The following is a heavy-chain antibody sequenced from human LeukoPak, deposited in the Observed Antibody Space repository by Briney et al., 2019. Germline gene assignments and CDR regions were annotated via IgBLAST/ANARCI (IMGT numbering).Heavy chain of an antibody. J-gene: IGHJ4*02. Sequence: SGTPSLTRTGSGGSIRSLYWSWVRQPPGEGPGGVGYIYYSGSTNYNPSLKSRVTISVDTSKNQFSLKLSSVTAADTAVYYCARHSRYSGSYYPFDYWGQGTLVTVSS. CDR2: IYYSGST. CDR3: ARHSRYSGSYYPFDY. CDR1: GGSIRSLY. D-gene: IGHD1-26*01. V-gene: IGHV4-59*08.